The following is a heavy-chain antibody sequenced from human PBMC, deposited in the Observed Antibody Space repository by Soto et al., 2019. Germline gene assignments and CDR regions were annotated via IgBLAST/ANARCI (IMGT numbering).Heavy chain of an antibody. V-gene: IGHV3-74*01. J-gene: IGHJ4*02. CDR1: GFTFSTSW. CDR2: ISPDGSDT. D-gene: IGHD6-13*01. Sequence: EVQLVESGGALVQPGGPLRLSCEASGFTFSTSWMNWARQAPGKGLVWVSRISPDGSDTSYADSVKGRFTISRDNAKNTLSLQMNSLRAEDTAVYYCASPNSALPVGPVLVQEVWGRGTLVTVSS. CDR3: ASPNSALPVGPVLVQEV.